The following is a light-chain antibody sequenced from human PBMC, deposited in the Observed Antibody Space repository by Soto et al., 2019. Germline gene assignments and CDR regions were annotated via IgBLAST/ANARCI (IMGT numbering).Light chain of an antibody. CDR1: SSDVGGYNY. CDR3: CSYAGSYSWV. CDR2: DVS. Sequence: QPALTQPRSVSGSPGQSVTISCTGTSSDVGGYNYVSWYQQHPGKAPKLMVYDVSQRPSGVSDRFSGSKSGNTASLTISGLQADDDGDYFCCSYAGSYSWVFGGGTQLTVL. J-gene: IGLJ3*02. V-gene: IGLV2-11*01.